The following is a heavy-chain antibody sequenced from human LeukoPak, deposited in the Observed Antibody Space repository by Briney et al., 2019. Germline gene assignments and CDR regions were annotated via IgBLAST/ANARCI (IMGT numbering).Heavy chain of an antibody. CDR3: ARVASRWSTFDY. CDR2: ISSSSSYI. J-gene: IGHJ4*02. V-gene: IGHV3-21*01. CDR1: GFTFSSYN. Sequence: GGSLRLSCAASGFTFSSYNMNWVRQAPGKGLEWVSSISSSSSYIYYADSVKGRFTISRDNAKNSLYLQMNSLRAEDTAVYYCARVASRWSTFDYWGQGTLVTVSS. D-gene: IGHD4-23*01.